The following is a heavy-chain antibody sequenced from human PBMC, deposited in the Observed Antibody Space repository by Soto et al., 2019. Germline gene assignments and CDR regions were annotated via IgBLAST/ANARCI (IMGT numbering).Heavy chain of an antibody. D-gene: IGHD3-10*01. CDR2: IAYGGSNR. CDR1: GFTFSSYG. J-gene: IGHJ6*02. CDR3: VKDRYFYGSGSYYCYYYSIDV. V-gene: IGHV3-30*18. Sequence: VGSLRLSCAASGFTFSSYGMHWVRQAPGKGLEWLAVIAYGGSNRYYADSVKGRFTISRDNAKNTLYLKMNSLRAEDTAVYYCVKDRYFYGSGSYYCYYYSIDVWGQGTTDTLSS.